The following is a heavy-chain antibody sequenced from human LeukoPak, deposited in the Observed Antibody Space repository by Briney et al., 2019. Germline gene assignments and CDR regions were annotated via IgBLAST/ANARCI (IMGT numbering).Heavy chain of an antibody. Sequence: SETLSLTCTVSGYSISSGYYWGWIRQPPGKGLEWIGSIHHSGSTNYNPSLKSRVTISLDTSRNQFSLKLSSVTAADTAVYYCARAYGGNSQYFQHGGQGTLVTVSS. V-gene: IGHV4-38-2*02. D-gene: IGHD4-23*01. J-gene: IGHJ1*01. CDR1: GYSISSGYY. CDR3: ARAYGGNSQYFQH. CDR2: IHHSGST.